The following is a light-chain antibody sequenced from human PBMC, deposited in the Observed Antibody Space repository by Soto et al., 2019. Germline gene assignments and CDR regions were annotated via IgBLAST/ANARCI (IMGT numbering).Light chain of an antibody. CDR2: GAS. J-gene: IGKJ4*01. CDR3: QQYDNSPLT. Sequence: EIVLTQSPGTQSLSPGEGATLSCRASQSVSSSYLAWYQQKPGHAPRLLIYGASSRATGIPDRFSGSGSGTDFTLTISRLEPEDFAVYYCQQYDNSPLTFGGGTKVEIK. V-gene: IGKV3-20*01. CDR1: QSVSSSY.